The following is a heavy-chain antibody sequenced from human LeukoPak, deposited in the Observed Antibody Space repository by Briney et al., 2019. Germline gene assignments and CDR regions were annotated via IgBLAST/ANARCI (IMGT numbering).Heavy chain of an antibody. CDR3: AKEGDSYCSGGSCYSDY. Sequence: GGSVTLLCTASGFTFSSYGMHWVRQAPGKGLEWVAVISYDGSNKYYADCVKGRFTISRENSKHTLYLQMNSQRAEDTAVYYCAKEGDSYCSGGSCYSDYWGQGTLVTVSS. CDR2: ISYDGSNK. J-gene: IGHJ4*02. D-gene: IGHD2-15*01. V-gene: IGHV3-30*18. CDR1: GFTFSSYG.